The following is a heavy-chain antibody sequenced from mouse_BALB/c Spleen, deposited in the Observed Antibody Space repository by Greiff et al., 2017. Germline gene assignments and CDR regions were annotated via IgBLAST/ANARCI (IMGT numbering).Heavy chain of an antibody. J-gene: IGHJ3*01. Sequence: QVQLQQPGAELVRPGASVKLSCKASGYTFTSYWINWVKQRPGQGLEWIGNIYPSDSYTNYNQKFKDKATLTVDKSSSTAYMQLSSPTSEDSAVYYCTREEGYYGTWFAYWGQGTLVTVSA. V-gene: IGHV1-69*02. CDR2: IYPSDSYT. CDR3: TREEGYYGTWFAY. CDR1: GYTFTSYW. D-gene: IGHD2-1*01.